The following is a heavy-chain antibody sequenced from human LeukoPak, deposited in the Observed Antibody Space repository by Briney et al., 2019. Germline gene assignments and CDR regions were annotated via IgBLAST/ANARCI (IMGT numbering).Heavy chain of an antibody. CDR1: GFTFSSYG. J-gene: IGHJ4*02. V-gene: IGHV3-33*01. Sequence: QSGGSLRLSCAASGFTFSSYGMHWVRQAPGKGLEWVAVIWYDGSNKYYADSVKGRFTISRDNSKNTLYLQMNSLRAEDTAVYYCARDGFRGRYFDYWGQGTLVTVSS. CDR2: IWYDGSNK. CDR3: ARDGFRGRYFDY. D-gene: IGHD1-26*01.